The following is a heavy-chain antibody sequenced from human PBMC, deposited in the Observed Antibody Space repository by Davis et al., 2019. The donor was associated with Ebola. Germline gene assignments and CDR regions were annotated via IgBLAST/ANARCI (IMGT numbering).Heavy chain of an antibody. V-gene: IGHV1-18*01. D-gene: IGHD2-21*02. Sequence: ASVKVSCKASGYNFPSYGISWVRQAPGQGLEWLGWISAYNGNTNYAQKFQGRVNVTTDTSTSIAYMELRNLGSDDTAVYFCARDKKYIVQGLLNSFDVWGQGTLVTVSS. CDR2: ISAYNGNT. CDR1: GYNFPSYG. J-gene: IGHJ3*01. CDR3: ARDKKYIVQGLLNSFDV.